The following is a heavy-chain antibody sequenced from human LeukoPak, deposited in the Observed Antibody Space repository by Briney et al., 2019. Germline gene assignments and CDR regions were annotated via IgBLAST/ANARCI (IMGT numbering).Heavy chain of an antibody. CDR2: IHYTGST. CDR3: ARLPTGYPNWFDT. V-gene: IGHV4-39*01. J-gene: IGHJ5*02. D-gene: IGHD5-18*01. CDR1: GGSISSISSNN. Sequence: SETLSLTCAVSGGSISSISSNNWAWIRQPPGKGLELIAAIHYTGSTYYNPSFMSRVTISVDTSKNQFSLKLNSLTATDTAVYCCARLPTGYPNWFDTWGQGILVTVSS.